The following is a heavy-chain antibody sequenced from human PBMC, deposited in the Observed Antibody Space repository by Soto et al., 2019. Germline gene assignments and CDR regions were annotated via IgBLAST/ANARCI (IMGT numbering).Heavy chain of an antibody. V-gene: IGHV4-31*03. CDR2: IYNSGST. CDR3: ARGITMVRGVIHTPYFDY. Sequence: QVQLQESGPGLVKPSQTLSLTCTVSGGSINSGGYYWSWIRQHPGKGLEWIGYIYNSGSTYYNPSLTIRVTISVATSRNKFSRKLSSVTAADTAVYCCARGITMVRGVIHTPYFDYWGQGTLVTVSS. D-gene: IGHD3-10*01. CDR1: GGSINSGGYY. J-gene: IGHJ4*02.